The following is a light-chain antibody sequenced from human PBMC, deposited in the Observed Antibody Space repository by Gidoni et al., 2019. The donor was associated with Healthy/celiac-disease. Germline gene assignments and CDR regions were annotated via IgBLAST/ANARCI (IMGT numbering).Light chain of an antibody. V-gene: IGKV3-11*01. CDR2: DAS. CDR1: QSVSSN. Sequence: ESVLTQSPATLSVSPGERATLSCTASQSVSSNLAWSQQKPGQAPRLLIYDASHRATGIPARFSGSGSGTDFTLTISSLEPEDFAVYYCQQRSNWAFGQGTKLEIK. CDR3: QQRSNWA. J-gene: IGKJ2*01.